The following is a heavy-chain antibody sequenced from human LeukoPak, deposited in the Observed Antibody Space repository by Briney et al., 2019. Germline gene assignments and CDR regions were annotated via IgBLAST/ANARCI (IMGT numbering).Heavy chain of an antibody. J-gene: IGHJ5*02. CDR1: GGSISSYY. Sequence: SETLSLTCTVSGGSISSYYWSWIRQPPGKGLEWIGYIYYSGSTNYNPSLKSRVTISVDTSKNQFSLKLSSVTAADTAVYYCARDTAYGDNWFDPWGQGTLVTVSS. CDR2: IYYSGST. D-gene: IGHD4-17*01. CDR3: ARDTAYGDNWFDP. V-gene: IGHV4-59*12.